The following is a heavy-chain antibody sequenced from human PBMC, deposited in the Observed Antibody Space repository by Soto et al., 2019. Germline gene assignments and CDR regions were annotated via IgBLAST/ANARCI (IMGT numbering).Heavy chain of an antibody. CDR1: GFTFSNAW. CDR3: TTLASHYYYHNIDV. V-gene: IGHV3-15*07. Sequence: EVKLVESGGGLVTPGGSLRLSCAASGFTFSNAWMNWVRQAPGKGLEWVGLIKMKSEGATRHYAAPVNGRFTISRDDSKSTLYLQMSSLKTVDTAVYYCTTLASHYYYHNIDVWGQGTTVTVSS. CDR2: IKMKSEGATR. J-gene: IGHJ6*02.